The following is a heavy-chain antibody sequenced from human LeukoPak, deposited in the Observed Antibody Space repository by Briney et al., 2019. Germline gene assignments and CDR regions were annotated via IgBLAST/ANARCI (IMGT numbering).Heavy chain of an antibody. CDR2: ISSSSSYI. CDR3: ARDLAAAGTFDCWFDP. D-gene: IGHD6-13*01. V-gene: IGHV3-21*01. Sequence: GRSLRLSCAASGFTFSSYSMNWVRQAPGKGLEWVSSISSSSSYIYYADSVKGRFTISRDNAKNSLYLQMNSLRAEDTAVCYCARDLAAAGTFDCWFDPWGQGTLVTVSS. J-gene: IGHJ5*02. CDR1: GFTFSSYS.